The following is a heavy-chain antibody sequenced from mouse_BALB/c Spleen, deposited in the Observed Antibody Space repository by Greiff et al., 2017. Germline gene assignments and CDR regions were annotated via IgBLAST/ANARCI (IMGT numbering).Heavy chain of an antibody. CDR1: GFTFSSYG. CDR2: INSNGGST. J-gene: IGHJ4*01. V-gene: IGHV5-6-3*01. D-gene: IGHD1-1*01. Sequence: EVMLVESGGGLVQPGGSLKLSCAASGFTFSSYGMSWVRQTPDKRLELVATINSNGGSTYYPDSVKGRFTISRDNAKNTLYLQMSSLKSEDTAMYYCAREGVLRYHSAMDYWGQGTSVTVSS. CDR3: AREGVLRYHSAMDY.